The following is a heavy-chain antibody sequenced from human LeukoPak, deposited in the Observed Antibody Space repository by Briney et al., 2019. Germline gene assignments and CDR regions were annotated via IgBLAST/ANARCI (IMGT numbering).Heavy chain of an antibody. CDR2: ISGSGGST. J-gene: IGHJ4*02. D-gene: IGHD3-16*01. Sequence: GGSLRLSCAASGFTFSSYAMSWVRQAPGKGLEWVSAISGSGGSTYYADSVKGRFTISRDNAKNSLYLQMSSLRAEDTAMYYCARRVWGNSYYFDYWGQGTLVTVSS. CDR1: GFTFSSYA. V-gene: IGHV3-23*01. CDR3: ARRVWGNSYYFDY.